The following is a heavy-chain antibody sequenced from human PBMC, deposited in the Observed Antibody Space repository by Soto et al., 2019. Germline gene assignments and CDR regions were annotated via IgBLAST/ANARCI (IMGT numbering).Heavy chain of an antibody. J-gene: IGHJ6*02. CDR2: ISYDGSNK. D-gene: IGHD2-2*01. CDR1: GFTFSSYG. V-gene: IGHV3-30*18. Sequence: QVQLVESGGGVVQPGRSLRLSCAASGFTFSSYGMHWVRQAPGKGLEWVAGISYDGSNKYYADSVKGRFTISRDNSKNTLYLQMNSLRAEDTAVYYCAKDPEIVVVPAATLGMDVWGQGTTVTVSS. CDR3: AKDPEIVVVPAATLGMDV.